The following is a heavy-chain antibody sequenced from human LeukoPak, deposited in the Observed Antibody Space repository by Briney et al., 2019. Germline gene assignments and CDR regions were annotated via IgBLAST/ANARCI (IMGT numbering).Heavy chain of an antibody. CDR3: AIPDSTYYYYYGMDV. CDR2: IIPIFGTA. D-gene: IGHD1-14*01. Sequence: GASVKVSCKASGYTFTSYGISWVRQAPGQGLEWMGGIIPIFGTANYAQKFQGRVTITADESTSTAYMELSSLRSEDTAVYYCAIPDSTYYYYYGMDVWGQGTTVTASS. V-gene: IGHV1-69*13. J-gene: IGHJ6*02. CDR1: GYTFTSYG.